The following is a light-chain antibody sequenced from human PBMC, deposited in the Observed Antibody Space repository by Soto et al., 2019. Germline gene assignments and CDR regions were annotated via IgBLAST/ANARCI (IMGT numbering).Light chain of an antibody. CDR3: QQDNSYRYT. CDR2: DAS. CDR1: QSINNW. V-gene: IGKV1-5*01. J-gene: IGKJ2*01. Sequence: DFQMTQSQPTLSASVGDSVTITCRASQSINNWLAWYQQKPGKAPKVLIYDASNLESGAPSRFSGSGSGTEFTPTISSLQPDDFATYYCQQDNSYRYTFGQGTKLEIK.